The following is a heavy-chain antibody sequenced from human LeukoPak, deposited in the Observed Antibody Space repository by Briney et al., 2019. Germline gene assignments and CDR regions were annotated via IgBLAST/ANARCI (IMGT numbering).Heavy chain of an antibody. CDR3: ARGGASSLGF. CDR2: IYHSGST. D-gene: IGHD1-26*01. V-gene: IGHV4-30-2*01. Sequence: SQTLSLTCAVSGGSVSSGGYSWSWVRQPPGKGLEWIGYIYHSGSTYYNPSLKSRVTISVDRSKNQFSLKLSSVTAADTAVYCCARGGASSLGFWGQGTLVTVSS. CDR1: GGSVSSGGYS. J-gene: IGHJ4*02.